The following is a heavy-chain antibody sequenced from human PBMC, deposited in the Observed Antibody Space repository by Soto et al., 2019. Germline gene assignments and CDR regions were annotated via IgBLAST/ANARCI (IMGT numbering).Heavy chain of an antibody. Sequence: QVQLVQSGAEEKKPGASVKVSCKASGYTFTSYAMHWVRQAPGQRLEWMGWINAGNGNTKYSQKFQGRVTITRDTSASTADMGLSSLRSEDTAEYDWARGYDFWGGMDVWGQGTTVTVSS. V-gene: IGHV1-3*05. CDR3: ARGYDFWGGMDV. D-gene: IGHD3-3*01. CDR2: INAGNGNT. J-gene: IGHJ6*02. CDR1: GYTFTSYA.